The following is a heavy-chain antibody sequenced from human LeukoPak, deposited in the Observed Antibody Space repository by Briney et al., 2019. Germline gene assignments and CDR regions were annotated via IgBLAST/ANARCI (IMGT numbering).Heavy chain of an antibody. CDR1: GGSFSGYY. CDR3: ARARRVFLVGATDFDY. J-gene: IGHJ4*02. Sequence: PSETLSLTCAVYGGSFSGYYWSWIRQPPGKGLEWIGEINHSGSTNYNPSLKSRVTISVDTSKNQFSLQLSSVTAADTAVYYCARARRVFLVGATDFDYWGQGTLVTVSS. CDR2: INHSGST. D-gene: IGHD1-26*01. V-gene: IGHV4-34*01.